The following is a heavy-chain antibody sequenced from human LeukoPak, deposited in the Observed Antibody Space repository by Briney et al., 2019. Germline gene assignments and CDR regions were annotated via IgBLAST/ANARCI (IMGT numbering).Heavy chain of an antibody. J-gene: IGHJ6*02. CDR3: ARARSPNYDFWSGYHYYYGMDV. CDR2: IIPIFGTA. CDR1: GYSFSICD. D-gene: IGHD3-3*01. V-gene: IGHV1-69*13. Sequence: SVKVSCKASGYSFSICDINWVRQAAGQGLEWMGGIIPIFGTANYAQKFQGRVTITADESTSTAYMELSSLRSEDTAVYYCARARSPNYDFWSGYHYYYGMDVWGQGTTVTVSS.